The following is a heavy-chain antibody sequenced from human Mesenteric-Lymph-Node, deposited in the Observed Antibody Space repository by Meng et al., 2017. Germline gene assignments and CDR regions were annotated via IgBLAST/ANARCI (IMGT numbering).Heavy chain of an antibody. Sequence: GHEQERWPVCWSPAGTGPHAAVAGGASSTRNKGWSWVRQPRGKGLEWIVHVYHAGWTNYNPSLNSLVTMSQDVSQNQLSLILSSVTAADTAVYFCARHGGYHFDYWGQGTLVTVSS. CDR2: VYHAGWT. CDR1: GASSTRNKG. V-gene: IGHV4-4*01. D-gene: IGHD4-17*01. J-gene: IGHJ4*02. CDR3: ARHGGYHFDY.